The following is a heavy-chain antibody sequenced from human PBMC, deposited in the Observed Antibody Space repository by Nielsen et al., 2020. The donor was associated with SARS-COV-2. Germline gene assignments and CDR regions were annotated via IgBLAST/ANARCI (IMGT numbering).Heavy chain of an antibody. CDR2: ISSSSSTI. CDR1: GFTISSYS. Sequence: GESLKISCEASGFTISSYSMNWVRQAPGKGLEWVSYISSSSSTIYYADSVKGRFTISRDNAKNSLYLQMNSLRAEDTAVYYCARGEGDYGDYGWLSFDYWGQGTLVTVSS. D-gene: IGHD4-17*01. V-gene: IGHV3-48*01. J-gene: IGHJ4*02. CDR3: ARGEGDYGDYGWLSFDY.